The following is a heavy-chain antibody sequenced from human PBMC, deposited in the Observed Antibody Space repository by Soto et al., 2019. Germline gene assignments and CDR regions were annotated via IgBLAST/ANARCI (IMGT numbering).Heavy chain of an antibody. V-gene: IGHV3-30-3*01. CDR3: ARELAYCGSDCYYYSFGMDV. CDR2: ISYDGSNK. D-gene: IGHD2-21*02. CDR1: GFTFSSYA. Sequence: GGSLRLSCAASGFTFSSYAMHWVRQAPGKGLEWVAVISYDGSNKYYADSVKGRFTISRDNSKNTLYLQMNSLRAEDTAVYYCARELAYCGSDCYYYSFGMDVWGQGTTVTDSS. J-gene: IGHJ6*02.